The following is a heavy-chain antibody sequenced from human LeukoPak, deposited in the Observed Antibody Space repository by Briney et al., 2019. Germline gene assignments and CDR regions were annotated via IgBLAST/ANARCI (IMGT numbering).Heavy chain of an antibody. J-gene: IGHJ4*02. V-gene: IGHV3-72*01. Sequence: GGSLRLSCAASGFTFSDPDMDWVRQAPGKGLEWVGRIRNKANNYNTEYAASVRVRFTISRDDSKNSVYLQMNSLRIEDTAVYYCTRLVGANFWGQGTLVTVSS. CDR1: GFTFSDPD. D-gene: IGHD1-26*01. CDR2: IRNKANNYNT. CDR3: TRLVGANF.